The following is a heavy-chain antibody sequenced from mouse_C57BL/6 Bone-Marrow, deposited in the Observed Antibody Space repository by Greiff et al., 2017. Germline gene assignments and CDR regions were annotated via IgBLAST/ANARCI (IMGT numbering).Heavy chain of an antibody. J-gene: IGHJ1*03. CDR3: ARGGTNDV. V-gene: IGHV3-6*01. Sequence: LLESGPGLVKPSQSLSLTCSVTGYSITSGYYWNWIRQFPGNKLEWMGYISYDGSNNYNPSLKNRISITRDTSKNQFFLKLKSVTTEDTATYYCARGGTNDVWGTGTTVTVSS. CDR2: ISYDGSN. CDR1: GYSITSGYY.